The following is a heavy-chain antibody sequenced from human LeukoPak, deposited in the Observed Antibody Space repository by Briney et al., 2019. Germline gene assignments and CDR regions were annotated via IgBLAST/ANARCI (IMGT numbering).Heavy chain of an antibody. Sequence: PGGSLRLSCEASGFSFANHWMTWVRQAPGKGLEWVGDINQNGGQTYYLDSLKGRFTLSRDNAKNSLFLQLNSLSAEGTAVYYCVKNSGRYCLDYWGQGITVIVSS. CDR1: GFSFANHW. J-gene: IGHJ4*02. CDR3: VKNSGRYCLDY. V-gene: IGHV3-7*03. D-gene: IGHD6-25*01. CDR2: INQNGGQT.